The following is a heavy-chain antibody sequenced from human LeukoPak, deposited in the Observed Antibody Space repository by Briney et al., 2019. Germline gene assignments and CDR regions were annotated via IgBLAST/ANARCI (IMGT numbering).Heavy chain of an antibody. J-gene: IGHJ4*02. V-gene: IGHV4-61*02. Sequence: SETLSLTCTVSGGSISSGSYYWSWIRQPAGKGLEWIGRIYTSGSTNYNPSLKSRVTISVDTSKNQFSLKLSSVTAADTAVYYCARDLYSYGYSVQDYWGQGTLVTVSS. CDR3: ARDLYSYGYSVQDY. CDR1: GGSISSGSYY. CDR2: IYTSGST. D-gene: IGHD5-18*01.